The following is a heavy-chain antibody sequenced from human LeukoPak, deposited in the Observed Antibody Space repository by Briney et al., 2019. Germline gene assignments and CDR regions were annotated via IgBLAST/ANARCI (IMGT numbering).Heavy chain of an antibody. D-gene: IGHD1-1*01. CDR3: AKGGVQLERRQYFDY. J-gene: IGHJ4*02. CDR1: GFTFSGFW. V-gene: IGHV3-23*01. CDR2: ISGSGGST. Sequence: GGSLRLSCAASGFTFSGFWMHWVRQAPGKGLEWVSAISGSGGSTYYADSVKGRFTISRDNSKNTLYLQMNSLRAEDTAVYYCAKGGVQLERRQYFDYWGQGTLVTVSS.